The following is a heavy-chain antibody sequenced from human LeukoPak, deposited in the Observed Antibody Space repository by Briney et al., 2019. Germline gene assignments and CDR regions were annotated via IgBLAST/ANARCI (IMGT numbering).Heavy chain of an antibody. D-gene: IGHD2-8*01. J-gene: IGHJ4*02. CDR1: GFTFSSYG. V-gene: IGHV3-30*18. CDR3: AKARFVLMVYATHPLDY. Sequence: PGGSLRLSCAASGFTFSSYGMHWVCQAPGKGLEWVAVISYDGSNKYYADSVKGRFTISRDNSKNTLYLQMNSLRAEDTAVYYCAKARFVLMVYATHPLDYWGQGTLVTVSS. CDR2: ISYDGSNK.